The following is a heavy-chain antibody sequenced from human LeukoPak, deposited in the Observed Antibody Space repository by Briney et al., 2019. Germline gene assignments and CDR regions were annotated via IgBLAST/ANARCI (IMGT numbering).Heavy chain of an antibody. CDR1: GYTCTSYD. V-gene: IGHV1-8*01. J-gene: IGHJ5*02. Sequence: GASVKVSCKGSGYTCTSYDINWVRQATGQGLEWMGWMNPNSGNTGYAQKFQGRVTMTRNTSISTAYMELSSLRSEDTAVYYCARGRMVGGVTWLFDPWGQGTLVTVSS. D-gene: IGHD3-10*01. CDR2: MNPNSGNT. CDR3: ARGRMVGGVTWLFDP.